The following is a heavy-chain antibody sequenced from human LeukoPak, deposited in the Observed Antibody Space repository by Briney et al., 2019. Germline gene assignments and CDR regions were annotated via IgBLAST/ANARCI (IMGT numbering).Heavy chain of an antibody. Sequence: PSETLSLTCTVSGGSISSSSYYWGWIRQPPGKGLEWIGNIYYSGSTYYNPSLKSRVTISVDTSKNQFSLKLSSVTAADTAVYYCARQASSGWYPDQYNWFDPWGQGTLVTVSS. D-gene: IGHD6-19*01. CDR1: GGSISSSSYY. CDR2: IYYSGST. V-gene: IGHV4-39*01. J-gene: IGHJ5*02. CDR3: ARQASSGWYPDQYNWFDP.